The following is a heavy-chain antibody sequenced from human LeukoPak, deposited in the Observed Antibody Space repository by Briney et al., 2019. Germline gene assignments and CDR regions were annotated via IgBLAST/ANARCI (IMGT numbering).Heavy chain of an antibody. CDR3: AKAFDVVVVAAANNWFDP. CDR2: ISGSGGST. CDR1: GFTFSSYA. D-gene: IGHD2-15*01. J-gene: IGHJ5*02. V-gene: IGHV3-23*01. Sequence: GGSLRLSCAASGFTFSSYAMSWVRQAPGKGLEWVSAISGSGGSTYYADSVKGRFTISRDNPKNTLYLQMNSLRAEDTAVYYCAKAFDVVVVAAANNWFDPWGQGTLVTVSS.